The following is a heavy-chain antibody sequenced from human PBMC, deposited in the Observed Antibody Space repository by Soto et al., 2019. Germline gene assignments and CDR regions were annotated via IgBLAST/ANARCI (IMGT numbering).Heavy chain of an antibody. CDR1: GFSFSDSG. Sequence: EVQLEESGGGLVHPGGSLRLSCAASGFSFSDSGVHWVRQAAGKGLEWIGRIRSKPHSHATQYAASLEGRFTISRDDLKNTAYRQLSGLKTEDTAVCYCCRPDGAGAGLAYWGQGTLVTVSS. J-gene: IGHJ1*01. D-gene: IGHD6-19*01. V-gene: IGHV3-73*02. CDR3: CRPDGAGAGLAY. CDR2: IRSKPHSHAT.